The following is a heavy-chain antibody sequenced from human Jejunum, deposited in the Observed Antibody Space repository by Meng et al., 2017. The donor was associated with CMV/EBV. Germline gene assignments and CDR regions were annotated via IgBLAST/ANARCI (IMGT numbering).Heavy chain of an antibody. CDR2: ISSSSSYI. CDR3: AREWSVGAYNWFDP. Sequence: PSRFSFSTSIMNWVRRAQGKGLEWVSSISSSSSYIYYADSVKGRFTISKDNAKNSLYLQMDSLRVEDTAVYYCAREWSVGAYNWFDPWGQGTLVTVSS. V-gene: IGHV3-21*01. J-gene: IGHJ5*02. CDR1: RFSFSTSI. D-gene: IGHD1-26*01.